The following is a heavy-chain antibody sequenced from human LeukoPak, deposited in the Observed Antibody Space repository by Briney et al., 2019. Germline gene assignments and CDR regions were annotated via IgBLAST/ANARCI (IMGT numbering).Heavy chain of an antibody. D-gene: IGHD3-10*01. J-gene: IGHJ4*02. CDR2: INTNTGNP. Sequence: ASVKVSCKASGYTFTSYAMNWVRQAPGQGLEWMGWINTNTGNPTYAQGFTGRFVFSLDTSVSTAYLQISSLKAEDTAVYYCAREESDLLWFGEPRGPPSTLDYWGQGTLVTVSS. CDR1: GYTFTSYA. CDR3: AREESDLLWFGEPRGPPSTLDY. V-gene: IGHV7-4-1*02.